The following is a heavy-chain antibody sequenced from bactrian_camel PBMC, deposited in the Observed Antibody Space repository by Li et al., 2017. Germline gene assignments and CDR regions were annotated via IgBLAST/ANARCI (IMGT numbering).Heavy chain of an antibody. D-gene: IGHD1*01. CDR2: IAVDGDT. Sequence: QVQLVESGGGSVQAGGSLRITCTDSGDTLRSSEMGWYRHFPGNECELVATIAVDGDTDYSDTVKGRFTVSRDNGKNTMYLQMNSLKPEDTAVYHCTADNYGGSWYRGCDFRNWGQGTQVTVS. V-gene: IGHV3S53*01. CDR3: TADNYGGSWYRGCDFRN. J-gene: IGHJ6*01. CDR1: GDTLRSSE.